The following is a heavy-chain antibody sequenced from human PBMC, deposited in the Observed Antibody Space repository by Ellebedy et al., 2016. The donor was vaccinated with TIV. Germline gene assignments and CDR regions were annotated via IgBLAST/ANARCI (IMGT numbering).Heavy chain of an antibody. J-gene: IGHJ3*02. CDR3: ARAGRGEYQLLYGDAFDI. D-gene: IGHD2-2*02. CDR1: GYTFTSYD. Sequence: ASVKVSXXASGYTFTSYDINWVRQATGQGLEWMGWMNPNSGNTGYAQKFQGRVTITADESTSTAYMELSSLRSEDTAVYYCARAGRGEYQLLYGDAFDIWGQGTMVTVSS. CDR2: MNPNSGNT. V-gene: IGHV1-8*01.